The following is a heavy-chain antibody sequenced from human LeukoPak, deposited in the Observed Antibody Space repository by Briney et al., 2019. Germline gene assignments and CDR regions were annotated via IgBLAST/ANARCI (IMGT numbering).Heavy chain of an antibody. CDR2: VHSSGST. CDR1: GASIGSFY. J-gene: IGHJ4*02. CDR3: AREAVDYGSGSHDY. V-gene: IGHV4-4*07. Sequence: SETLSLTCTVSGASIGSFYWSWIRQPAGKGLEWIGRVHSSGSTNYIPSIKSRVTMSVDTSKNQFSLKLNSVTAADTAMYYCAREAVDYGSGSHDYGGQGTLVTVSP. D-gene: IGHD3-10*01.